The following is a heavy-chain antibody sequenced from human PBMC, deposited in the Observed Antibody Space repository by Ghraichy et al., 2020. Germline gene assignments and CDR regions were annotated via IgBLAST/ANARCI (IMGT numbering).Heavy chain of an antibody. CDR3: ARDGPYYYFGMDV. Sequence: LSLTCAASGFTFDNYNMNWVRQAPGKGLEWVSGIDWNGGRTSYADSVKGRFAISRDNARDSVFLQMNGLRAEDTALYYCARDGPYYYFGMDVWGQGTTVTVSS. CDR1: GFTFDNYN. J-gene: IGHJ6*02. V-gene: IGHV3-20*04. CDR2: IDWNGGRT.